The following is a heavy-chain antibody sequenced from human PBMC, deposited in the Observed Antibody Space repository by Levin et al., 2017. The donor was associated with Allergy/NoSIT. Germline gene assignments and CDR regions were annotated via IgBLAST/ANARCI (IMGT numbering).Heavy chain of an antibody. D-gene: IGHD6-19*01. Sequence: GGSLRLSCAASGFTFRNFGMHWIRQAPGKGLEWVAYISYDSFGTYYADSVKGRFTISRDNFKNILYLQMNSLRPEDTAVYYCEAGRDAFDIWGQGTTVSVSS. J-gene: IGHJ3*02. V-gene: IGHV3-30*03. CDR1: GFTFRNFG. CDR3: EAGRDAFDI. CDR2: ISYDSFGT.